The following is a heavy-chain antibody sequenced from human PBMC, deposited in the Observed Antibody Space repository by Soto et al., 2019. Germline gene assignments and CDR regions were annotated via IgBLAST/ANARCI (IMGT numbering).Heavy chain of an antibody. CDR2: IYYSGST. D-gene: IGHD5-12*01. CDR1: GGSISSGGYY. Sequence: SETLSLNCSVSGGSISSGGYYWSWIRKHPGKGLEWIGYIYYSGSTYYNPSLKSRVTISVDTSKNQFSLKLSSVTAADTAVYYCARSKVEMATIFDYWGQGTLVTVSS. J-gene: IGHJ4*02. V-gene: IGHV4-31*03. CDR3: ARSKVEMATIFDY.